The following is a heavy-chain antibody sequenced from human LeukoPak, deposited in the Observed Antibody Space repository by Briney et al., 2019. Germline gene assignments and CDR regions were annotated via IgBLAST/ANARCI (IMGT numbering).Heavy chain of an antibody. J-gene: IGHJ5*02. V-gene: IGHV4-61*02. CDR1: GGSISSSSYY. D-gene: IGHD3-22*01. CDR3: ARDRYYYDSSLYNWFDP. CDR2: IYTSGST. Sequence: SETLSLTCTVSGGSISSSSYYWSWIRQPAGKGLEWIGRIYTSGSTNYNPSLKSRVTMSVDTSKNQFFLKLSSVTAADTAVYYCARDRYYYDSSLYNWFDPWGQGTLVTVSS.